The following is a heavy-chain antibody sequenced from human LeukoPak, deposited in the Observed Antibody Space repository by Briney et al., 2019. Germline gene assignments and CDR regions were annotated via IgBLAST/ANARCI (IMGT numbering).Heavy chain of an antibody. CDR3: ARDGYYYDSSGYYFYDY. Sequence: GGSLTLSCAASGFTFSSYAMHWVRQAPGKGLEWVAVISYDGSNKYYADSVKGRFTISRDNSKNTLYLQMNSLRAEDTAVYYCARDGYYYDSSGYYFYDYWGQGTLVTVSS. J-gene: IGHJ4*02. CDR1: GFTFSSYA. CDR2: ISYDGSNK. V-gene: IGHV3-30*04. D-gene: IGHD3-22*01.